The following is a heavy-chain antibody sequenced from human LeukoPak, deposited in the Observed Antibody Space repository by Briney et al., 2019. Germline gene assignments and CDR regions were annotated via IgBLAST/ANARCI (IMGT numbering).Heavy chain of an antibody. D-gene: IGHD3-10*01. J-gene: IGHJ6*03. V-gene: IGHV1-24*01. CDR1: GYTLTELS. CDR2: FDPEDGET. CDR3: ATVFSGGYYYYYMDV. Sequence: GASVKVSCKVSGYTLTELSMHWVRQAPGKGLEWMGGFDPEDGETIYAQKFQGRVTMTEDTSTDTAYMELSSLRSEDTAVYYCATVFSGGYYYYYMDVWGKGTTVTVSS.